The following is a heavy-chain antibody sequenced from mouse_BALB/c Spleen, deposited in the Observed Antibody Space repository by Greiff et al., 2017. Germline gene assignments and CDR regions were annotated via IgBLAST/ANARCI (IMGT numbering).Heavy chain of an antibody. CDR1: GYSFTGYT. V-gene: IGHV1-18*01. CDR2: INPYNGGT. Sequence: DVKLQESGPELVKPGASMKISCKASGYSFTGYTMNWVKQSHGKNLEWIGLINPYNGGTSYNQKFKGKATLTVDKSSSTAYMELLSLTSEDSAVYYCARSGYYGSSYGYYAMDYWGQGTSVTVSS. CDR3: ARSGYYGSSYGYYAMDY. D-gene: IGHD1-1*01. J-gene: IGHJ4*01.